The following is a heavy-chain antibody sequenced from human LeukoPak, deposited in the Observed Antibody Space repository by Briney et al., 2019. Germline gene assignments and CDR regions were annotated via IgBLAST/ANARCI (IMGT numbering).Heavy chain of an antibody. V-gene: IGHV3-7*01. CDR3: AREGAYRTSSPAGY. Sequence: PGGSLRLSCAASGFTFSSYWMSWVRQAPGKGLEWMANINQDGSEKYFVESVKGRFTISRDNAKNSLYLQMNSLRAEDTAVYYCAREGAYRTSSPAGYWGQGTLVTVSS. CDR1: GFTFSSYW. D-gene: IGHD6-6*01. CDR2: INQDGSEK. J-gene: IGHJ4*02.